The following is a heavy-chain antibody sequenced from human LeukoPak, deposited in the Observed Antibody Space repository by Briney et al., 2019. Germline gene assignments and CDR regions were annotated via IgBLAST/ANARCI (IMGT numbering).Heavy chain of an antibody. CDR3: ARGAYSSSEGFFDY. D-gene: IGHD6-6*01. Sequence: GGSLRLSCSASGFIFSEYYMTWIRQAPGKGLEWVANIKQDGGEKYYVDSVKGRSTISRDNAENSLYLQMNSLRAEDTAVYYCARGAYSSSEGFFDYWGQGTLVTVSS. V-gene: IGHV3-7*01. CDR1: GFIFSEYY. CDR2: IKQDGGEK. J-gene: IGHJ4*02.